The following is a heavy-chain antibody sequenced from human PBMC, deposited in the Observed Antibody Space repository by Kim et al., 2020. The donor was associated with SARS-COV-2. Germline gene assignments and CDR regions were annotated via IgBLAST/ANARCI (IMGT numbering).Heavy chain of an antibody. Sequence: GGSLRLSCAASGFTFSSYSMNWVRQAPGKGLEWVSSISSSISYIYYTDSVKGRFTISRDNAKNSLYLQMNSLRAEDTAVYYCARDPYYYDSSGYYYGLFDYWGQGTLVTVSS. CDR3: ARDPYYYDSSGYYYGLFDY. CDR2: ISSSISYI. CDR1: GFTFSSYS. V-gene: IGHV3-21*01. J-gene: IGHJ4*02. D-gene: IGHD3-22*01.